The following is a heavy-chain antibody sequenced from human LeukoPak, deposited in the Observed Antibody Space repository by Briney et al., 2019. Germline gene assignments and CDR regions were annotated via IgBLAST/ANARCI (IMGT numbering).Heavy chain of an antibody. CDR3: AKDRVAVTTTGGAFQH. J-gene: IGHJ1*01. CDR1: GFTFSSYA. Sequence: GGSLRLSCAASGFTFSSYAMHWVRQAPGKGLEWVSGISWNGGHIAYADSVKGRFTISRDNAKNSLYLQMNSLRAEDTALYYCAKDRVAVTTTGGAFQHWGQGTLVTVSS. D-gene: IGHD4-17*01. CDR2: ISWNGGHI. V-gene: IGHV3-9*01.